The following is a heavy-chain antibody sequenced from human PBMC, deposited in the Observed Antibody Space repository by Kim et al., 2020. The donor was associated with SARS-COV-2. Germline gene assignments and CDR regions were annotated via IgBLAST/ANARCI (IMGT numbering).Heavy chain of an antibody. CDR1: GASISSGSYY. CDR3: ARESPLLARYNWFHP. D-gene: IGHD1-26*01. V-gene: IGHV4-61*02. CDR2: IYTSENT. J-gene: IGHJ5*02. Sequence: SETLSLTCTVSGASISSGSYYWSWIRQPAGQGLEWIGRIYTSENTNYNPSLKSRVTISVDTSKNQFSLKLSSVTAADTAMYYCARESPLLARYNWFHPWCQETLVT.